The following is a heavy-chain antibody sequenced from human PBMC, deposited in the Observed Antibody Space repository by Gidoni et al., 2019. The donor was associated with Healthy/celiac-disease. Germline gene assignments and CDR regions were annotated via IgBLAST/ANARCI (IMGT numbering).Heavy chain of an antibody. Sequence: EVQLVESGGGWGQPGRSLRLSWAASAFTVDDYAMHVVRQARGKGLEWVSCISWNSGSIGYADSMKCRFTISRDNAKNSLYLQMNSLRAEDTALYYCAKDIRSSSWGYYYYYGMDVWGQGTTVTVSS. D-gene: IGHD6-13*01. CDR1: AFTVDDYA. CDR2: ISWNSGSI. V-gene: IGHV3-9*01. J-gene: IGHJ6*02. CDR3: AKDIRSSSWGYYYYYGMDV.